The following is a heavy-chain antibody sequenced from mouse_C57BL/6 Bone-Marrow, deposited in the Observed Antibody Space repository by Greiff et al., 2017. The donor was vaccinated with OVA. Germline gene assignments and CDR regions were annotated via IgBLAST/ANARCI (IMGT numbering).Heavy chain of an antibody. J-gene: IGHJ4*01. CDR3: ARRDYLYAMDY. CDR2: IYPGGGYT. Sequence: VKLMESGAELVRPGTSVKMSCKASGYTFTNYWIGWAKQRPGHGLEWIGDIYPGGGYTNYNEKFKGKATLTADKSSSTAYMQFSSLTSEDSAIYYCARRDYLYAMDYWGQGTSVTVSS. CDR1: GYTFTNYW. V-gene: IGHV1-63*01. D-gene: IGHD5-5*01.